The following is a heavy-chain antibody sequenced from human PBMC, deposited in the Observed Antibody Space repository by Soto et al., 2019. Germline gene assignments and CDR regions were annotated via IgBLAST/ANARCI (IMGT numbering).Heavy chain of an antibody. J-gene: IGHJ4*01. CDR2: INHSGST. CDR1: GGSFSGYY. V-gene: IGHV4-34*01. D-gene: IGHD6-6*01. Sequence: PSETLSLTCAVYGGSFSGYYWSWIRQPPGKGLEWIGEINHSGSTNYNPSVKSRVTISVDTSKNQFSLTLTSVTAADTAVYYCAAYGSSSHEEDYWGQGTLVTVSS. CDR3: AAYGSSSHEEDY.